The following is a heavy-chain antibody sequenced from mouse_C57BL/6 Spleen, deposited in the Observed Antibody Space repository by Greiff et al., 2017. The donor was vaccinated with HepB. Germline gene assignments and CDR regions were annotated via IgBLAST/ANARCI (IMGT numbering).Heavy chain of an antibody. D-gene: IGHD1-1*01. V-gene: IGHV5-12*01. CDR1: GFTFSDYY. Sequence: EVKLMESGGGLVQPGGSLKLSCAASGFTFSDYYMYWVRQTPEKRLEWVAYISNGGGSTYYPDTVKGRFTISRDNAKNTLYLQMSLLKSEDTAMYYCARLLQDWYFDVWGTGTTVTVSS. CDR2: ISNGGGST. CDR3: ARLLQDWYFDV. J-gene: IGHJ1*03.